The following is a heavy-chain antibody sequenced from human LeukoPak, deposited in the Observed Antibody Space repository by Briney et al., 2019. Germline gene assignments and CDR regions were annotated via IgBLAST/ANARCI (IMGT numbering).Heavy chain of an antibody. CDR1: GGSISGSGYY. Sequence: PSETLSLTCTVSGGSISGSGYYWGWLRQPPGKGLGWIGSVYDSGSTYYNPSLKSRVTIHVATSKNQFSLRLSSVTAADTAEYYCARHGGAAAGLDYGGQGILVTVSS. CDR2: VYDSGST. CDR3: ARHGGAAAGLDY. V-gene: IGHV4-39*01. J-gene: IGHJ4*02. D-gene: IGHD6-13*01.